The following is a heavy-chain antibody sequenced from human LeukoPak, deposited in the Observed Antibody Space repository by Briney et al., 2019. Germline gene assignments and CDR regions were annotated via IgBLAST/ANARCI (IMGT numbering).Heavy chain of an antibody. CDR3: ARSYYYVDY. V-gene: IGHV4-34*01. Sequence: SETLSLTCAVYGGSFSGYYWSWIRQPPGKGLEWIGEIDHSGSTNYDPSLKSRVTMSIDTSKNQFSLKLNSVTAADTAVYYCARSYYYVDYWGQGTLVTVSS. CDR2: IDHSGST. D-gene: IGHD3-10*01. CDR1: GGSFSGYY. J-gene: IGHJ4*02.